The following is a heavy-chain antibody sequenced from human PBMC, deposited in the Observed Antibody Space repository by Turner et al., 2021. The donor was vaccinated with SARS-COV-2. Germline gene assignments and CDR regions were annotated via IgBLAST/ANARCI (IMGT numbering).Heavy chain of an antibody. D-gene: IGHD6-13*01. CDR1: GGSISSSSYY. J-gene: IGHJ5*02. V-gene: IGHV4-39*01. CDR2: IYYSAST. Sequence: QLQLPESGPGLVKPSETLSLTCTVSGGSISSSSYYWGWIRQPPGKGLEWIGSIYYSASTYYNPPLKGRVTISVDTSKNQFSLKLTSVTAADTAVYFCARHWEVAAAAYLARFDPWGQGTLVTVSS. CDR3: ARHWEVAAAAYLARFDP.